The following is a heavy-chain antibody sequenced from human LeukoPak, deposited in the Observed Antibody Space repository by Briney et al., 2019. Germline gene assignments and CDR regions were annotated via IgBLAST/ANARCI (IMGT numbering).Heavy chain of an antibody. Sequence: GESLKISCKGSGYSFTTYWIGWVRQMPGKGLEWMGIIYPGDSDTKYSPSLQGQVTISVDKSISTAYLQWSSLKASDTAMYYCARRSLAGFFDYWGQGTLVTVSS. CDR1: GYSFTTYW. V-gene: IGHV5-51*01. CDR3: ARRSLAGFFDY. J-gene: IGHJ4*02. D-gene: IGHD6-19*01. CDR2: IYPGDSDT.